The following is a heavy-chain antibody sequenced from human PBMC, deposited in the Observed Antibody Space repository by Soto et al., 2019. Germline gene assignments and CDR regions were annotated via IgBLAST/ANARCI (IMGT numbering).Heavy chain of an antibody. Sequence: SETLSLTCNASGGSITSSGSAWGWIRQSPGKGLEWIGTIDYSGNIYYIPSLKSRITISVDTSKNQISLKLSFVTAADTAVYYCARHIHNQGFEYYFDSWGQGTLVTVSS. V-gene: IGHV4-39*01. J-gene: IGHJ4*02. CDR3: ARHIHNQGFEYYFDS. CDR2: IDYSGNI. D-gene: IGHD1-1*01. CDR1: GGSITSSGSA.